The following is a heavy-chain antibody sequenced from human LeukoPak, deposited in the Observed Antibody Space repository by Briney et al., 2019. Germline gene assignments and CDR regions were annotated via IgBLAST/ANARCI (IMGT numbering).Heavy chain of an antibody. CDR2: IKQDGSDK. D-gene: IGHD6-19*01. V-gene: IGHV3-7*01. CDR3: ARGSMAGYFDY. CDR1: GFTFSTYW. Sequence: GGSLRLSCAASGFTFSTYWMSWVRQAPGKGLEWVANIKQDGSDKFYVDSVKGRFTISRDNAKNSMYLQMNSLRAGDTAVYYCARGSMAGYFDYWGQGTLVTVSS. J-gene: IGHJ4*02.